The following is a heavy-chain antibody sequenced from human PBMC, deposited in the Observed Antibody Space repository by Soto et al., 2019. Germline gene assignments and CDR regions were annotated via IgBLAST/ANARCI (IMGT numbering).Heavy chain of an antibody. CDR1: GDSISTDY. Sequence: ASETLSLTCTVSGDSISTDYWSWIRQSPGKGLEWIGFIYYGGSTNYNPSLKSRVTISVDTPKNQFSLKLSSVTAADTAIYYCAKANTTGGYYFDSWGQGVLVTVSS. CDR3: AKANTTGGYYFDS. J-gene: IGHJ4*02. CDR2: IYYGGST. D-gene: IGHD2-2*01. V-gene: IGHV4-59*08.